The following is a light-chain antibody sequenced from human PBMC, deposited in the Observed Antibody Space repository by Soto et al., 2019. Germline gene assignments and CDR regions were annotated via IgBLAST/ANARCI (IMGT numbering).Light chain of an antibody. J-gene: IGKJ4*02. CDR3: QQYSSSRT. Sequence: EIFLTQSPGTLSRSPGERATLSCRASQSVTSNYLAWHQHKPGQAPRLLIFGASSRATGIPDSFSGSASGTDFTLTISRLEPEDFAVYYCQQYSSSRTFGGGTKVDIK. V-gene: IGKV3-20*01. CDR1: QSVTSNY. CDR2: GAS.